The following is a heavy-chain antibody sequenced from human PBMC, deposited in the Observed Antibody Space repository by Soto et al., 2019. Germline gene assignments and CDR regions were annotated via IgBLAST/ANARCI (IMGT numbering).Heavy chain of an antibody. CDR2: TYYRSKWYY. V-gene: IGHV6-1*01. Sequence: SQTLSLTCAITGDSVSSNSAGWSWVRQSPSRGLEWLGSTYYRSKWYYEYAVSGRGRITINPDTSKNQYSLQLNSVTPEDTAVYFCARGEQYSGRIFDYWGQGTLVAVSS. CDR3: ARGEQYSGRIFDY. D-gene: IGHD1-26*01. CDR1: GDSVSSNSAG. J-gene: IGHJ4*01.